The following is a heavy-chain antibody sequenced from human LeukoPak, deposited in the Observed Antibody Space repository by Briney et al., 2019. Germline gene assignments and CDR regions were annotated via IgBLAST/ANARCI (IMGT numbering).Heavy chain of an antibody. J-gene: IGHJ4*02. CDR1: GYSFTSYW. D-gene: IGHD3-10*01. V-gene: IGHV5-51*01. Sequence: GESLKISCKGSGYSFTSYWIGWVRQMPGKGLEWMGIIYPGDSDTRYSPSFQGQVTISADKSISTAYLQWSSLKASDTAMYYCATSCGSGSYAGYFDYWGQGTLVTVSS. CDR2: IYPGDSDT. CDR3: ATSCGSGSYAGYFDY.